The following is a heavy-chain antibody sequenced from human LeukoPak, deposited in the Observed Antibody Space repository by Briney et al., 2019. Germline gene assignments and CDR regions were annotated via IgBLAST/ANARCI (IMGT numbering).Heavy chain of an antibody. D-gene: IGHD1-26*01. Sequence: ASVKVSCKASGYTFTSYAMHWVRQAPGQRLEWMGWINAGNGNTKYSQKFQGRVTITRDTSASTAYMELSGLRSEDTAVYYCASKAGEWEPFDYWGQGTLVTVSS. V-gene: IGHV1-3*01. CDR2: INAGNGNT. J-gene: IGHJ4*02. CDR3: ASKAGEWEPFDY. CDR1: GYTFTSYA.